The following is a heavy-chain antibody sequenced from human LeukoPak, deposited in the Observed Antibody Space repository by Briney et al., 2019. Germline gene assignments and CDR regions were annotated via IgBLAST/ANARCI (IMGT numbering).Heavy chain of an antibody. CDR1: GFTFSDYN. CDR3: TKDIAGRFLEETYYYMDV. D-gene: IGHD3-3*01. V-gene: IGHV3-11*01. CDR2: ISRSGSTK. Sequence: PGGSLRLSCAASGFTFSDYNMRWIRQAPGKGLEWVSSISRSGSTKYYADSVKGRFTISRDNSKNSLYLQIDSLRTEDTALYYCTKDIAGRFLEETYYYMDVWGKGTTVTVSS. J-gene: IGHJ6*03.